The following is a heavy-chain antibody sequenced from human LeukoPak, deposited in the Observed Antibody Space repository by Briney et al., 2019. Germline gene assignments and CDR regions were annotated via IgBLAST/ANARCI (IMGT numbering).Heavy chain of an antibody. Sequence: PGGSLRLSCAASGFTFSSYWMHWVRHPSGKGLVWVSRINRDGSGTSYVDCVKGRFTNSRNNAKNTVYLQMNSLRAEDTAVYYCARDSDYGMDVWGQGTTVTVSS. V-gene: IGHV3-74*01. CDR2: INRDGSGT. CDR3: ARDSDYGMDV. CDR1: GFTFSSYW. J-gene: IGHJ6*02.